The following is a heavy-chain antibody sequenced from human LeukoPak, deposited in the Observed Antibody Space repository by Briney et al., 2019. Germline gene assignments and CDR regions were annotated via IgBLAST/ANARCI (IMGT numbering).Heavy chain of an antibody. CDR3: ARGSCGSTSCYREYYFDY. Sequence: ASVKVSCKASGYTFTSYYMHWVRQAPGQGLEWMGLINPSGGSTSYAQKFQGRVTMTRDTSTSTVYMELSSLRSEDTAVYYCARGSCGSTSCYREYYFDYWGQGTLVTVSS. D-gene: IGHD2-2*01. CDR2: INPSGGST. J-gene: IGHJ4*02. CDR1: GYTFTSYY. V-gene: IGHV1-46*01.